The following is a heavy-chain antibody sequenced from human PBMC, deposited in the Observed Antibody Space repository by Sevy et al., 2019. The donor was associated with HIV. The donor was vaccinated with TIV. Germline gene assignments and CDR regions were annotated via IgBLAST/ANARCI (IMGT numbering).Heavy chain of an antibody. CDR1: GFIFSSYE. J-gene: IGHJ4*02. CDR3: ARDLPPSATTVSHFDY. D-gene: IGHD4-17*01. Sequence: GESLKISCVASGFIFSSYEMNWVRQAPGKGLEWVSYITNSGSSVYYSDSVWGRFTISRDNAKNSLFLQMNSLRAEDTALYYCARDLPPSATTVSHFDYWGRGTLVTVSS. CDR2: ITNSGSSV. V-gene: IGHV3-48*03.